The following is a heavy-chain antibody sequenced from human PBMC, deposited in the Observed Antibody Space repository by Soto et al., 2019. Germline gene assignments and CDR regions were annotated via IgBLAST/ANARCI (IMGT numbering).Heavy chain of an antibody. CDR3: ARQGFVGTGTDSWWFDP. CDR1: GGSISSYY. J-gene: IGHJ5*02. CDR2: IYYSGST. D-gene: IGHD1-1*01. Sequence: PSETLSLTCTVSGGSISSYYWSWIRQPPGKGLEWIGYIYYSGSTNYNPSLKSRVTISVDTSKNQFSLKLSSVTAADTAVYYCARQGFVGTGTDSWWFDPWAQGTLVTVSS. V-gene: IGHV4-59*08.